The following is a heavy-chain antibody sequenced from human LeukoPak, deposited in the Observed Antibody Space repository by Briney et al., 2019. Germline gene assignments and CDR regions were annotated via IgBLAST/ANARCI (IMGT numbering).Heavy chain of an antibody. V-gene: IGHV3-11*01. CDR1: GFTFSDYY. Sequence: GGSLRLSCAASGFTFSDYYMSWIRQAPGKGLEWVSYISSSGSTIYYADSVKGRFTISRDNAKNSLYLQMNSPRAEDTAVYYCARDYQDSSGYYYFDYWGQGTLVTVSS. J-gene: IGHJ4*02. CDR3: ARDYQDSSGYYYFDY. CDR2: ISSSGSTI. D-gene: IGHD3-22*01.